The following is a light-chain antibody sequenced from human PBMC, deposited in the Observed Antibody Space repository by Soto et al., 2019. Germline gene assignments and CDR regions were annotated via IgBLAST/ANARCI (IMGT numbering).Light chain of an antibody. V-gene: IGKV4-1*01. J-gene: IGKJ3*01. CDR1: QSVLYSSNNKNY. CDR2: WAS. Sequence: DIVMTQSPDSLAVSLGDRATINCKSSQSVLYSSNNKNYLAWYQQKPGQPPKLLIYWASTRESGVPDRFSGSGSATDFTRTISSLQAEDVAVYYCQQYYSTPLTFGPGTKVDI. CDR3: QQYYSTPLT.